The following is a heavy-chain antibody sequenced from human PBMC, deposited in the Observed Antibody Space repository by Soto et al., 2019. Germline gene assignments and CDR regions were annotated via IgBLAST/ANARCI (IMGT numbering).Heavy chain of an antibody. CDR2: ISGSAGNT. CDR1: GFTFSNYA. J-gene: IGHJ4*02. D-gene: IGHD1-1*01. V-gene: IGHV3-23*01. CDR3: AKDRDTNWFPDY. Sequence: GGSLRLSCAASGFTFSNYAMSWVRQAPGKGLEWVSTISGSAGNTYYADSVKGRFTISRDISKNTLYLQMDGLRAEDTAVYFCAKDRDTNWFPDYWGQGTLVTVSS.